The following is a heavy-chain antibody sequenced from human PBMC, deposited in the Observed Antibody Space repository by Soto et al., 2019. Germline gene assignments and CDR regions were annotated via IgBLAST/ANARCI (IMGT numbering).Heavy chain of an antibody. CDR1: GYTFTSYG. D-gene: IGHD2-15*01. CDR2: ISAYNGNT. Sequence: ASVKVSCKASGYTFTSYGISWVRQAPGQGLEWMGWISAYNGNTNYAQKLQGRVTMTTDTSTGTAYMELRSLRSDDTAVYYCARDLSTQWVVEKWGFSGNVRDVWGKGTRVTVSS. CDR3: ARDLSTQWVVEKWGFSGNVRDV. V-gene: IGHV1-18*01. J-gene: IGHJ6*04.